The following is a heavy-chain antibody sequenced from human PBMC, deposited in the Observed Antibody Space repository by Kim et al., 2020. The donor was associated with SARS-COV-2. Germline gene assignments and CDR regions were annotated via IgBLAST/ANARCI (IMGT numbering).Heavy chain of an antibody. D-gene: IGHD2-8*01. CDR1: GYSFTSYW. J-gene: IGHJ5*02. CDR2: IYPGDSDT. Sequence: GESLKISCKGSGYSFTSYWIGWVRQMPGKGLEWMGIIYPGDSDTRYSPSFQGQVTISADKSISTAYLQWSSLKASDTAMYYCAREDVLMVYGEVAGWFDPWGQGTLVTVSS. V-gene: IGHV5-51*01. CDR3: AREDVLMVYGEVAGWFDP.